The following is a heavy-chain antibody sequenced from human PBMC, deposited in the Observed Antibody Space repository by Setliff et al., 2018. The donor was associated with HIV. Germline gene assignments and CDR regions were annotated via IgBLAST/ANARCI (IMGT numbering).Heavy chain of an antibody. V-gene: IGHV4-39*02. CDR2: IYYGGRA. CDR1: GGSISNSDYY. Sequence: SETLSLTCAASGGSISNSDYYWGWVRQPPGKGLEWIGNIYYGGRAYYNPSLRSRVTISIDTTMDSFSLKLSSVTASDTAVYYCARLLGVVITWWFDPWGQGTLVTVSS. CDR3: ARLLGVVITWWFDP. J-gene: IGHJ5*02. D-gene: IGHD3-3*01.